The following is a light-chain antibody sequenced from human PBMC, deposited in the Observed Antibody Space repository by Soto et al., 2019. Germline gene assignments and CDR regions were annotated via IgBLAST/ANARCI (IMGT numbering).Light chain of an antibody. Sequence: DIVMTQSPDSLAVSLGERATINCKSSQSVFYSSNNKNYLAWYQQKPGQPPKLLIYCASTRESGVPDRFSGSGSGTDFTLTISSLQAEDVAVYYCQQYYSTPITFGQGTRVEIK. CDR2: CAS. CDR1: QSVFYSSNNKNY. CDR3: QQYYSTPIT. J-gene: IGKJ5*01. V-gene: IGKV4-1*01.